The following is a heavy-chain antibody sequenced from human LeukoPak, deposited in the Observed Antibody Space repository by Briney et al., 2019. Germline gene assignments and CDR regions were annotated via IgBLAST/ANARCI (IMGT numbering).Heavy chain of an antibody. CDR1: GGTFSSYA. CDR3: ATASTMVRGVGADAFDI. V-gene: IGHV1-69*04. D-gene: IGHD3-10*01. CDR2: IIPILGIA. Sequence: SVKVSCKASGGTFSSYAISWVRQAPGQGLEWMGRIIPILGIANDAQKFQGRVTSTADKSTSTADMELSSLRSEDTAVYYCATASTMVRGVGADAFDIWGQGTMVTVSS. J-gene: IGHJ3*02.